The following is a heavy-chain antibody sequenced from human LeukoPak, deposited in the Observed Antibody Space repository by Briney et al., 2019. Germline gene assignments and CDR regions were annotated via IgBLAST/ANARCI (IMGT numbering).Heavy chain of an antibody. CDR1: GFNIVNYA. V-gene: IGHV3-30*04. D-gene: IGHD3-3*01. CDR2: ISYDGSFQ. J-gene: IGHJ4*02. CDR3: AREIRGYYAAY. Sequence: GGSLRLSCAASGFNIVNYAMHWVRQAPGKGLDWVALISYDGSFQSYADSAKGRFTISRDSSTNTVSLQMNSLRDEDTAMDYCAREIRGYYAAYWGQGIQVTVSS.